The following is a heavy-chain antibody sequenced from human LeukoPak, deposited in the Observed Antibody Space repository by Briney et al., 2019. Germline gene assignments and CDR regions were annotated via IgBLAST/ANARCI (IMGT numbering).Heavy chain of an antibody. J-gene: IGHJ3*02. CDR2: INPHSGGT. CDR3: ARDRRLVGAATNAFDI. D-gene: IGHD2-15*01. Sequence: ASVKVSCKASGYTFTDYYMHWVRQAPGQGLEWMGWINPHSGGTDHAQKFQGRVTMTTDTSTSTAYMELRSLRSDDTAVYYCARDRRLVGAATNAFDIWGQGTMVTVSS. V-gene: IGHV1-2*02. CDR1: GYTFTDYY.